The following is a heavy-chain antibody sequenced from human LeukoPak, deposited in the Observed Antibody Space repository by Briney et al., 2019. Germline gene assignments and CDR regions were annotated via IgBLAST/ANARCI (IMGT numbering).Heavy chain of an antibody. CDR2: IKQDGSEK. Sequence: SGGSLRLSCAASGFTFSSYWMSWVRQAPGKGLEWVANIKQDGSEKYYVDSVKGRFTISRDNAKNSLYLQMNSLRAEDTAVYYCARVFHLGFCSGGDCSLDYWGQGTLVTVSS. CDR3: ARVFHLGFCSGGDCSLDY. J-gene: IGHJ4*02. D-gene: IGHD2-21*02. V-gene: IGHV3-7*01. CDR1: GFTFSSYW.